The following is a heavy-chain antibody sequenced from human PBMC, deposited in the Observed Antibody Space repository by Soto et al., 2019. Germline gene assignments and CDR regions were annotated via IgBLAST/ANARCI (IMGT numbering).Heavy chain of an antibody. V-gene: IGHV1-18*01. CDR1: GYTFTSYG. Sequence: ASVKVSCKASGYTFTSYGISWVRQAPGQGLEWMGWISAYNGNTNYAQKLQGRVTMTTDTSTSTAYMELRSLRSDDTAVYYCARVAIRFLEWSYDAFDIWGQGKMVTVSS. CDR3: ARVAIRFLEWSYDAFDI. J-gene: IGHJ3*02. D-gene: IGHD3-3*01. CDR2: ISAYNGNT.